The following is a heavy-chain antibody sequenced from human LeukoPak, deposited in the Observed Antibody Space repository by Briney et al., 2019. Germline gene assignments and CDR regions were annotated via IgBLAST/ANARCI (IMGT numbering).Heavy chain of an antibody. CDR3: ARDPYGEGGAYFDY. D-gene: IGHD4-17*01. J-gene: IGHJ4*02. Sequence: GGSLRLSCAASGFTFSSYSMNWVRQAPGKGLEWISYISSSSSTIYYADSLKGRFTISRDNAKNSLYLQMNSLRAEDTAVYYCARDPYGEGGAYFDYWGQGTLVTVSS. CDR1: GFTFSSYS. CDR2: ISSSSSTI. V-gene: IGHV3-48*01.